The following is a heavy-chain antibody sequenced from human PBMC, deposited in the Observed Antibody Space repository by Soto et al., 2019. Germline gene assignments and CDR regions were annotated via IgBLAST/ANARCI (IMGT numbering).Heavy chain of an antibody. CDR3: ARGTSSGWYYFDY. CDR2: IYTSGST. CDR1: GGSIISYY. Sequence: PSETLSLTCTVSGGSIISYYWSWIRQPAGKGLEWIGRIYTSGSTNYNPSLKSRVTMSVDTSKNQFSLKLSSVTAADTAVYYCARGTSSGWYYFDYWGQGTLVTVSS. D-gene: IGHD6-19*01. V-gene: IGHV4-4*07. J-gene: IGHJ4*02.